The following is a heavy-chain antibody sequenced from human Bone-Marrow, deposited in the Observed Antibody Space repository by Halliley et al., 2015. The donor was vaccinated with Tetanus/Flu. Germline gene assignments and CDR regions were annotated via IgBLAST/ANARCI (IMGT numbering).Heavy chain of an antibody. D-gene: IGHD2-15*01. V-gene: IGHV4-59*08. CDR2: YYYGGST. CDR1: GGSIGSHF. Sequence: LSLTCSLSGGSIGSHFWCWIRQPPGRGLEWIGCYYYGGSTYYNPSLKSPVAISTDTSKNQFSLSLSSVSATDTAVYYCATLGYTSGNSFNPWGQGTPITVSS. J-gene: IGHJ5*02. CDR3: ATLGYTSGNSFNP.